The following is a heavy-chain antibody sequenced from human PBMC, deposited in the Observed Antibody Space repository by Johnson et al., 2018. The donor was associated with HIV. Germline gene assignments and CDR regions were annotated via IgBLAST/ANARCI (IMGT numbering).Heavy chain of an antibody. CDR1: GFTSSDYY. Sequence: EVQLVESGGGVVQPGGSLRLSCAASGFTSSDYYMDWARQAPGKGLEWVSAISGSDTNTYYADSVKCRFTISRDNSKNSLYLQMNSLRAEDTALYYCARADTAMVRGAFDIWGQGTMVTVSS. CDR2: ISGSDTNT. J-gene: IGHJ3*02. V-gene: IGHV3-23*04. D-gene: IGHD5-18*01. CDR3: ARADTAMVRGAFDI.